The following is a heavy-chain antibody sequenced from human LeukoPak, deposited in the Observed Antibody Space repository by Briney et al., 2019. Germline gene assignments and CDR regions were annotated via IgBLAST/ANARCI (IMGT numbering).Heavy chain of an antibody. V-gene: IGHV7-4-1*02. D-gene: IGHD7-27*01. CDR3: ARDAGEGPDY. Sequence: ASVKVSCKASGYTFTTSALGWVRQAPGQGLEWMGWINTNTGNPTYAQGFTGRFVISLDASVSTTYLQISSLKAEDTAVYYCARDAGEGPDYWGQGTLVTVSS. CDR2: INTNTGNP. J-gene: IGHJ4*02. CDR1: GYTFTTSA.